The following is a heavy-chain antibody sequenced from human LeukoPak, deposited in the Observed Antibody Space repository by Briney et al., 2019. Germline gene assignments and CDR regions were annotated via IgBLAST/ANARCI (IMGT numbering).Heavy chain of an antibody. CDR2: TYYRSKWYN. D-gene: IGHD2/OR15-2a*01. CDR1: GDSVSSNSAA. Sequence: SQTLSLTCAISGDSVSSNSAAWNWIRQSPSRGLEWLGRTYYRSKWYNDYAVSVKSRITINPDTSKNQFSLQLNSVTPEDTAVYYCARAVALLLLGVEGAFDYWGQGTLVTVSS. V-gene: IGHV6-1*01. J-gene: IGHJ4*02. CDR3: ARAVALLLLGVEGAFDY.